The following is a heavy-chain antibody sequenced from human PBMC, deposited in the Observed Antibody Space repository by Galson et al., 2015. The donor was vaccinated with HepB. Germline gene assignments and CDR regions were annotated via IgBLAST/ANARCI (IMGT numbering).Heavy chain of an antibody. CDR3: ALGVAVALFDY. J-gene: IGHJ4*02. CDR2: INHSGST. V-gene: IGHV4-34*01. Sequence: LSLTCAVYGGSFSGYYWSWIRQPPGKGLEWIGEINHSGSTNYNPSLKSRVTISVDTSKNQFSLKLSSVTAADTAVYYCALGVAVALFDYWGQGTLVTVSS. CDR1: GGSFSGYY. D-gene: IGHD6-19*01.